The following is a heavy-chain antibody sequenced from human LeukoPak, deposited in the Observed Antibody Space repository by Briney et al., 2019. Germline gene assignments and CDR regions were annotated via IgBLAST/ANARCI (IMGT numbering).Heavy chain of an antibody. CDR1: GGSISSSSYY. J-gene: IGHJ4*02. Sequence: PSETLSLTCTVSGGSISSSSYYWGWIRQPPGKGLESIGSIYYSGSTYYNPSLKSRVTISVDTSKNQFSLKLSSVTAADTAVYYCAIGPYDHPDYWGQGTLVTVSS. D-gene: IGHD3-16*01. CDR2: IYYSGST. CDR3: AIGPYDHPDY. V-gene: IGHV4-39*01.